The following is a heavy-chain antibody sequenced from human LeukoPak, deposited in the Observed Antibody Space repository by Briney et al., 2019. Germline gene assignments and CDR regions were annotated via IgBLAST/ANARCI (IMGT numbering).Heavy chain of an antibody. CDR3: ARGCGGDCYPPLWYFDL. Sequence: PSETLSLTCSVSGFSITSGYFWGWIRQSPGKGLEWIGNIYTTGAGSTYYNPSVKSRVTISVDTSKNQFSLKLSSVTAADTAVYYCARGCGGDCYPPLWYFDLWGRGTLVTVSS. V-gene: IGHV4-38-2*02. J-gene: IGHJ2*01. CDR2: IYTTGAGST. D-gene: IGHD2-21*02. CDR1: GFSITSGYF.